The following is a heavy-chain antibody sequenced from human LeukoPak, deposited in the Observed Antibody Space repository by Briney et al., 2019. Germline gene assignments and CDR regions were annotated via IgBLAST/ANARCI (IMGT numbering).Heavy chain of an antibody. D-gene: IGHD6-19*01. J-gene: IGHJ4*02. CDR3: AKGGIAVG. CDR2: ISYDGSNK. V-gene: IGHV3-30*18. CDR1: GFTFSSYG. Sequence: GGSLGLSCAASGFTFSSYGMHWVRQAPGKGLEWVAVISYDGSNKYYAGSVKGRFTISRDNSKNTLYLQMNSLRAEDTAVYYCAKGGIAVGWGQGTLVTVSS.